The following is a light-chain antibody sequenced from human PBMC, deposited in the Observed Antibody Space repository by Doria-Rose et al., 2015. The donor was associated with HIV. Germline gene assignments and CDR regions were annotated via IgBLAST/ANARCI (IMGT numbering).Light chain of an antibody. CDR2: AAS. J-gene: IGKJ2*02. CDR3: QQSCCTPST. CDR1: QSISSY. Sequence: TQSPTSLSAFVGDRVTITCRASQSISSYLNWYQQKPGKAPKLLIYAASTLQSGVPSRFSGSGSGTDFTLTISSLQPEDFAAYYCQQSCCTPSTFGQGTELEIK. V-gene: IGKV1-39*01.